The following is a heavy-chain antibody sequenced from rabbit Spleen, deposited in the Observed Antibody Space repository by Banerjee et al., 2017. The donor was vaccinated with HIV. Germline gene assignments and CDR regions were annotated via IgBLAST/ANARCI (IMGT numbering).Heavy chain of an antibody. Sequence: QSLEESGGDLVKPGASLTLTCKASGVSFSFNSYMCWVRQAPGKGLEWIACIDAGSSGFTYFATWAKGRFAISKTSSTTVTLQMTRLTAADTATYFCARDTSSSFSSYGMDLWGPGTLVTVS. CDR2: IDAGSSGFT. D-gene: IGHD1-1*01. CDR1: GVSFSFNSY. V-gene: IGHV1S40*01. J-gene: IGHJ6*01. CDR3: ARDTSSSFSSYGMDL.